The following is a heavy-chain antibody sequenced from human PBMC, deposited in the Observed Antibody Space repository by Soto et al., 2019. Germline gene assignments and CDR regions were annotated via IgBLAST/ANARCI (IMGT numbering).Heavy chain of an antibody. J-gene: IGHJ4*02. D-gene: IGHD3-22*01. CDR3: ARAIPYYDSSGSPPKYFDY. V-gene: IGHV4-30-2*01. Sequence: NPSETLSLTCTVSGDSITSGGYSWSWIRQPPGRGLECIGYIYHTGSTYYNPFLKSRVTISVDRSNNQFSLKLSSVTAADTAVYYCARAIPYYDSSGSPPKYFDYWGQGTLVTVSS. CDR2: IYHTGST. CDR1: GDSITSGGYS.